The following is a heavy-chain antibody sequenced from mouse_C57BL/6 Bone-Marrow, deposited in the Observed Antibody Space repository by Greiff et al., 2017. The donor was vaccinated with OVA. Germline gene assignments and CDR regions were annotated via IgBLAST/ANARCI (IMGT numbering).Heavy chain of an antibody. CDR1: GYTFTSYW. Sequence: VQLQQPGAELVKPGASVKLSCKASGYTFTSYWMHWVKQRPGPGLEWIGMIHPNSGSTNYNEKFKSKATLTVDKSSSTAYMQLSSLTSEDSAVYYCAEDYYELFDYWGQGTTLTVSS. CDR3: AEDYYELFDY. D-gene: IGHD1-1*01. V-gene: IGHV1-64*01. CDR2: IHPNSGST. J-gene: IGHJ2*01.